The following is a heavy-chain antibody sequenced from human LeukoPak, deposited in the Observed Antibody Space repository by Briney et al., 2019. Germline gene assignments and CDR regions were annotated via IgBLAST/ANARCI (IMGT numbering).Heavy chain of an antibody. D-gene: IGHD3-22*01. CDR2: ISGSGGST. CDR3: ARELPIYYYDSSGPFDY. J-gene: IGHJ4*02. V-gene: IGHV3-23*01. Sequence: GGSLRLSCAASGFTFSSYAMSWVRQAPGKGLEWVSAISGSGGSTYYADSVKGRFTISRDNSKNTLYLQMNSLRAEDTAVYYCARELPIYYYDSSGPFDYWGQGTLVTVSS. CDR1: GFTFSSYA.